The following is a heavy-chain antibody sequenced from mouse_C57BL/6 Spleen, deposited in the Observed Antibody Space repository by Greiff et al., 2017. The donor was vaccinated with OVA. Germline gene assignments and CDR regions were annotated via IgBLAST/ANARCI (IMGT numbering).Heavy chain of an antibody. CDR3: ARPRTTVVATNFDV. CDR1: GFTFSDYG. Sequence: EVNVVESGGGLVKPGGSLKLSCAASGFTFSDYGMHWVRQAPEKGLEWVAYISSGSSTIYYADTVKGRFTISRDNAKNTLFLQMTSLRSEDTAMYYCARPRTTVVATNFDVWGTGTTVTVSS. CDR2: ISSGSSTI. V-gene: IGHV5-17*01. J-gene: IGHJ1*03. D-gene: IGHD1-1*01.